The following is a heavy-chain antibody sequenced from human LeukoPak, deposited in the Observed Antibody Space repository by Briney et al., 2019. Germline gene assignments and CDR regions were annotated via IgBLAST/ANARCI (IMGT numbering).Heavy chain of an antibody. J-gene: IGHJ3*02. CDR2: IYYSGST. CDR1: GGSISSSSYY. D-gene: IGHD6-13*01. V-gene: IGHV4-39*01. Sequence: KASETLSLTCTVSGGSISSSSYYWGWIRQPPGKGLEWIGSIYYSGSTYYNPSLKSRVTISVDTSKNQFSLKLSSVTAADTAVYYCARLISWYYAFDIWGQGTMVTVSS. CDR3: ARLISWYYAFDI.